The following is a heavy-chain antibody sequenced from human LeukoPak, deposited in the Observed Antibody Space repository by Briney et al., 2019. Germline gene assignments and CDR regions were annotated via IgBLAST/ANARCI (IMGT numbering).Heavy chain of an antibody. CDR2: ISAYNGNT. CDR1: GYTFTSYG. D-gene: IGHD2-15*01. CDR3: AREGSDCSGGSCYLGHWFDP. Sequence: ASVKVSCKASGYTFTSYGISWVRHAPGQGLEWMGWISAYNGNTNYAQKLQGRVTMTTDTSTSTAHMELRSLRSDDTAVYYCAREGSDCSGGSCYLGHWFDPWGQGTLVTVSS. V-gene: IGHV1-18*01. J-gene: IGHJ5*02.